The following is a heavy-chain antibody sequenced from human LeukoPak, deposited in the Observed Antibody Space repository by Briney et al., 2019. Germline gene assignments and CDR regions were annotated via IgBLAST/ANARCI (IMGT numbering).Heavy chain of an antibody. D-gene: IGHD1-26*01. V-gene: IGHV4-34*01. J-gene: IGHJ4*02. CDR3: ARTPDSGSYDY. CDR2: INHSGST. CDR1: GGSFSGYY. Sequence: SETLSLTCAVYGGSFSGYYWSWIRQPPGKGLEWIGEINHSGSTNYNPSLKSRVTISVDTSKNQFSLKLSSVTAADTAVYYCARTPDSGSYDYWGQGTLATVSS.